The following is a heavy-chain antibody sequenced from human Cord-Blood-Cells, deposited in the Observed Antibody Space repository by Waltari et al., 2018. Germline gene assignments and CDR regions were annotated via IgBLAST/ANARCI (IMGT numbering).Heavy chain of an antibody. J-gene: IGHJ4*02. D-gene: IGHD1-20*01. CDR1: ERTFTSHA. CDR3: ARVRYNWIYFDY. Sequence: QVQLVQCGAEGKKHGHPVDIACTAAERTFTSHALSWLRQAPGQGLEWMGGIIPICGTANHAQKFQGRVTITADKSTSTAYRELSSLRSEDTAVYYCARVRYNWIYFDYWGQGTLVTVSS. CDR2: IIPICGTA. V-gene: IGHV1-69*06.